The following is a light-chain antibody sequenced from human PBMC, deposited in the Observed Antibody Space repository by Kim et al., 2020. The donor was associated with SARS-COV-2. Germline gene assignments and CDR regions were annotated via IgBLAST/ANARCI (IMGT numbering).Light chain of an antibody. CDR3: QQYNSYPLT. Sequence: ASVGDRVTTPCRARQGIRKYLAWFQQNPGKAPKSLIYGASSLQSGVPSKFSGSGSGTEFTLTISSLQPEDFATYYCQQYNSYPLTFGGGTKVDIK. CDR1: QGIRKY. V-gene: IGKV1-16*02. CDR2: GAS. J-gene: IGKJ4*01.